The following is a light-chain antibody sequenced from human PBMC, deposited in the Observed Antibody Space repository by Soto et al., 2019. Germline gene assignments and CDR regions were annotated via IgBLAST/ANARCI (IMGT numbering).Light chain of an antibody. Sequence: QSALTQPASVSGSPGQSITISCTATSSDVGDFNYISWYQQYPGKTPKLIIYEVINRPSGISDRFSGSASGNTASLTISRLQAGDEADYYCGAYTSNSAHVFGTGTKLTVL. CDR2: EVI. CDR1: SSDVGDFNY. J-gene: IGLJ1*01. CDR3: GAYTSNSAHV. V-gene: IGLV2-14*01.